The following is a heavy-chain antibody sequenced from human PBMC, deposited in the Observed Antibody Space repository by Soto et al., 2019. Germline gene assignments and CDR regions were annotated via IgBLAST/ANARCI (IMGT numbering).Heavy chain of an antibody. Sequence: SETLSLTCTVSGGSISSGDYYWSWIRQPPGKGLEWIGYIYYSGSTYYNPSLKSRVTISVDTSKDQFSLKLSSVTAADTAVYYCARGRYYDSSGYYYIWGQGTLVTVSS. D-gene: IGHD3-22*01. CDR2: IYYSGST. V-gene: IGHV4-30-4*01. J-gene: IGHJ4*02. CDR3: ARGRYYDSSGYYYI. CDR1: GGSISSGDYY.